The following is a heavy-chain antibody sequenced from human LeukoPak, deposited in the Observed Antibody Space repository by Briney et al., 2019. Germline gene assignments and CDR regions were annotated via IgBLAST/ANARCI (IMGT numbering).Heavy chain of an antibody. Sequence: SETLSLTCAVYGGSFSGYYWSWIRQPPGKGLEWIGRVSHTGNTDYNPSLRSRVIVSVDTSKDQFSLMLSSVTAADTAVYYCARVDGWAYSGYDAFAFLRAPWGQGTLVTVSS. J-gene: IGHJ5*02. CDR1: GGSFSGYY. V-gene: IGHV4-34*01. D-gene: IGHD5-12*01. CDR2: VSHTGNT. CDR3: ARVDGWAYSGYDAFAFLRAP.